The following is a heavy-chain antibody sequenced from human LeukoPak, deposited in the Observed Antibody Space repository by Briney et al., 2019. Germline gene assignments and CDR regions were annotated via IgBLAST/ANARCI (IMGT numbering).Heavy chain of an antibody. Sequence: PGGSLRLSCAASGFTVSSDYMSWVRQAPGKGLEWVSVIYSGGSTYYADSVKGRFTISRDNSKNTLYLQMNSLRAEDTAVYYCARDPSLVGRRGMDVWGQGTTVTVSS. J-gene: IGHJ6*02. CDR2: IYSGGST. D-gene: IGHD2-15*01. CDR1: GFTVSSDY. CDR3: ARDPSLVGRRGMDV. V-gene: IGHV3-66*01.